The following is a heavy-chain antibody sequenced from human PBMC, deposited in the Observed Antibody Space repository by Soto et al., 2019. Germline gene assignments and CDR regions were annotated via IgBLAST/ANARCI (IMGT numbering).Heavy chain of an antibody. CDR1: GGSISSGGSS. CDR2: IYHSGST. CDR3: ARGGYYGSGSSMDV. Sequence: SEPLSLTCAVSGGSISSGGSSWSWIRQQPGKGLEWIGYIYHSGSTYYHPSLKSRVTISVDRSKNQFPLKLSSVTAADTAVYYCARGGYYGSGSSMDVWGQGTTVTVSS. J-gene: IGHJ6*02. V-gene: IGHV4-30-2*01. D-gene: IGHD3-10*01.